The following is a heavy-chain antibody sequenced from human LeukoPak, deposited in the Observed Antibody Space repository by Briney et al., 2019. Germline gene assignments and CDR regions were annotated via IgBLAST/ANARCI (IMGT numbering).Heavy chain of an antibody. D-gene: IGHD3-22*01. V-gene: IGHV3-30*03. J-gene: IGHJ3*02. Sequence: GGSLRLSCAASGFTFNTYWMTWVRQAPGRGLEWVAVISYDGSNKYYADSVKGRFTISRDNSKNTLYLQMNSLRAEDTAVYYCARTFYYDSSGYYSGGAFDIWGQGTMVTVSS. CDR2: ISYDGSNK. CDR1: GFTFNTYW. CDR3: ARTFYYDSSGYYSGGAFDI.